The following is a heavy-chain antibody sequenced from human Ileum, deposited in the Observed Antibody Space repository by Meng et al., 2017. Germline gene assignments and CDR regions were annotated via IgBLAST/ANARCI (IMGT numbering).Heavy chain of an antibody. CDR3: ARVSYNKGSPKFDS. CDR2: IYESGTT. CDR1: GDSIRNGNW. Sequence: QAPLQESGPGLVKPSENLSLSCAGSGDSIRNGNWWSWVRQPPGKGLEWIGEIYESGTTNYNPSLKSRVTISVDKSKNEFSLKLSSVTAADTALYYCARVSYNKGSPKFDSWGQGTLVTVSS. J-gene: IGHJ4*02. V-gene: IGHV4-4*02. D-gene: IGHD1-14*01.